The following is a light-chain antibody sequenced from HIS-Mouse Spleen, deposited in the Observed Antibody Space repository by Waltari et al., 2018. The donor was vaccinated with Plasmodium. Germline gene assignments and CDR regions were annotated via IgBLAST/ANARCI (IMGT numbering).Light chain of an antibody. Sequence: QSALTQPASVSGSPGQSITISCTGTSSDVGSYNLVSWYQQHPGKAPKLMIYEGSKRPSGVSKLFSGSKSGNTASLTISGLQAEDEADYYCCSYAGSSTNWVFGGGTKLTVL. V-gene: IGLV2-23*01. CDR2: EGS. CDR1: SSDVGSYNL. J-gene: IGLJ3*02. CDR3: CSYAGSSTNWV.